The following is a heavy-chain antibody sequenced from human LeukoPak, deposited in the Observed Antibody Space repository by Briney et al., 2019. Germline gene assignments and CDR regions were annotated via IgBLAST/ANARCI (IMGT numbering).Heavy chain of an antibody. CDR1: GGSFSGYY. CDR2: INHSGST. CDR3: ASFCSSTSCFGDY. J-gene: IGHJ4*02. Sequence: SETLSLTRAVYGGSFSGYYWSWIRQPPGKGLEWIGEINHSGSTNYNPSLKSRVTISVDTSKNQFSLKLSSVTAADTAVYYCASFCSSTSCFGDYWGQGTLVTVSS. V-gene: IGHV4-34*01. D-gene: IGHD2-2*01.